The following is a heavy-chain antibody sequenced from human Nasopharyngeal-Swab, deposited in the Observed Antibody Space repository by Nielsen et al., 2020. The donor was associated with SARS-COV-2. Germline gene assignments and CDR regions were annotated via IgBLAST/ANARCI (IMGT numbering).Heavy chain of an antibody. Sequence: SVKVSCKASGGTLSSYAISWVRQAPGQGLEWMGGIIPIFGTANYAQKFQGRVTITADESTSTAYMELSSLRSEDTAVYYCASFPYDSSGSYYYYGMDVWGQGTTVTVSS. V-gene: IGHV1-69*13. CDR3: ASFPYDSSGSYYYYGMDV. D-gene: IGHD3-22*01. CDR2: IIPIFGTA. J-gene: IGHJ6*02. CDR1: GGTLSSYA.